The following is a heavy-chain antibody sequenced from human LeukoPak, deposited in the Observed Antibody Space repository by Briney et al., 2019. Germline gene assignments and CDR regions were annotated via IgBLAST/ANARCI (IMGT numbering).Heavy chain of an antibody. V-gene: IGHV4-59*08. J-gene: IGHJ4*02. CDR3: ARGWVNYYDSSGYYFFDY. CDR1: GGSISSYY. D-gene: IGHD3-22*01. CDR2: IYYSGST. Sequence: SETLSLTCTVSGGSISSYYWSWIRQPPGKGLEWIGYIYYSGSTNYNPSLKSRVTISVDTSKNQFSLWLSSVTAADTAVYYCARGWVNYYDSSGYYFFDYWGQGTLVTVSS.